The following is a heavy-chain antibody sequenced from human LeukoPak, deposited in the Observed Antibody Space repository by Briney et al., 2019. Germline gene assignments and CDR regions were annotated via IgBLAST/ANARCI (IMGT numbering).Heavy chain of an antibody. J-gene: IGHJ5*02. CDR2: ISGRGGST. Sequence: GGSLRLPCAASGFTFGSYAMYWVRQAPGKGLEWVSGISGRGGSTFYADSVKGRFTISRDNSENTVYLQMNSLRAEDTAVYYCARGTRVCSATSCYPFDPWGQGTLVTVSS. D-gene: IGHD2-2*01. CDR3: ARGTRVCSATSCYPFDP. V-gene: IGHV3-23*01. CDR1: GFTFGSYA.